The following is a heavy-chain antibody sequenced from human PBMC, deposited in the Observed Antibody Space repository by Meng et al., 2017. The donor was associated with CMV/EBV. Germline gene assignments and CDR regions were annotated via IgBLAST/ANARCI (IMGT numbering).Heavy chain of an antibody. CDR1: GFTFSDYY. J-gene: IGHJ6*02. CDR3: ARENYYYGMDV. V-gene: IGHV3-11*01. CDR2: ISSSGSTI. Sequence: GESLKISCAASGFTFSDYYMSWIRQAPGKGLDWVSYISSSGSTIYYAASVKGRFTISRDNAKNSLYLQMNSLRAEDTAVYYCARENYYYGMDVWGQGTTVTVSS.